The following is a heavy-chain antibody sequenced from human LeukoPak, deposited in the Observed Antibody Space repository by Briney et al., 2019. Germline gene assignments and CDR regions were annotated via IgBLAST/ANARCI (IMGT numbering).Heavy chain of an antibody. CDR1: GGSISSGDYY. D-gene: IGHD4-11*01. V-gene: IGHV4-30-4*01. CDR2: IYYSGST. CDR3: AGRLQAWGDNWFDP. Sequence: SETLSLTCTVSGGSISSGDYYWSWIRQPPGKGLEWIGYIYYSGSTYYNPSLKSRVTISVDTSKNQFSLKLSSVTAADTAVYYCAGRLQAWGDNWFDPWGQGTLVTVSS. J-gene: IGHJ5*02.